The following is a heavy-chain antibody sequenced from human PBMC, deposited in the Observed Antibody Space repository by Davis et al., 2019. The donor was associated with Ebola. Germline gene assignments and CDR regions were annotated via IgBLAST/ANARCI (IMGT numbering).Heavy chain of an antibody. CDR3: ATAGSYKMYGMDV. D-gene: IGHD3-10*01. Sequence: AASAKVSCKASGGTFSSYTISWVRQAPGQGLAWMGRITPILGIANYPQKFQGRLTITADKSTSTAYMELSSLTSEDTAVYYCATAGSYKMYGMDVWGQGTTVTVSS. J-gene: IGHJ6*02. CDR1: GGTFSSYT. V-gene: IGHV1-69*02. CDR2: ITPILGIA.